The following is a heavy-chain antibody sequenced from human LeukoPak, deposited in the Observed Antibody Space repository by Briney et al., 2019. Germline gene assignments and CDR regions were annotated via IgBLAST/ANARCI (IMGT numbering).Heavy chain of an antibody. CDR3: AKGRSGWYSDFDY. CDR1: SFSLSSYA. V-gene: IGHV3-23*01. CDR2: ISASGGST. J-gene: IGHJ4*02. D-gene: IGHD6-19*01. Sequence: GGSLRLSCAASSFSLSSYAMSWVRQAPGKGLEWVSGISASGGSTYYADSVKGRFTISRDNSKNMLFLQMNSLRADDTALYYCAKGRSGWYSDFDYWGQGTLVTVSA.